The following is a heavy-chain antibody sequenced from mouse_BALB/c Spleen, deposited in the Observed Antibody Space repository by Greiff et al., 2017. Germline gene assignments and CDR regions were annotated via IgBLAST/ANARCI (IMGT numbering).Heavy chain of an antibody. D-gene: IGHD4-1*02. J-gene: IGHJ4*01. V-gene: IGHV14-4*02. Sequence: VQLQQSGAELVRPGASVKLSCTASGFTIKDYYMHWVKQRPEQGLEWIGWIDPENGDTEYAPKFKGTATMTADTSSNTAYLQLSSLTSEDTAVYYCNAHSATGTRAMDYWGQGTTVTVSS. CDR1: GFTIKDYY. CDR2: IDPENGDT. CDR3: NAHSATGTRAMDY.